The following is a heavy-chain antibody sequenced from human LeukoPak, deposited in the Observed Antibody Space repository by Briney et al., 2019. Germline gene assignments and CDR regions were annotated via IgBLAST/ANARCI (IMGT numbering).Heavy chain of an antibody. V-gene: IGHV1-3*01. D-gene: IGHD2-15*01. J-gene: IGHJ6*02. CDR1: GYTFTSYA. Sequence: ASVKVSCKASGYTFTSYAMHWVRQASGQRLEWMGWINAGNGNTKYSQKFQGRVTITRDTSASTAYMELSSLRSEDTAVYYCASWYHGRRGYYYYGMDVWGQGTTVTVSS. CDR3: ASWYHGRRGYYYYGMDV. CDR2: INAGNGNT.